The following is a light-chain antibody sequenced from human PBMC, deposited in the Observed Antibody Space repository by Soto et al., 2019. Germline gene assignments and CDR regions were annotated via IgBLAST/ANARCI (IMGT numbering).Light chain of an antibody. J-gene: IGKJ2*01. Sequence: DIPLTQSPSTLSASVGDTVNITCRARQSIYTWLAWYQQKPGKAPKLLIYKASTLEGGVPSRFSGSGSEKDFTLTISRLQADDFATYYCQQYETLHSFGQGTKLEIK. V-gene: IGKV1-5*03. CDR3: QQYETLHS. CDR1: QSIYTW. CDR2: KAS.